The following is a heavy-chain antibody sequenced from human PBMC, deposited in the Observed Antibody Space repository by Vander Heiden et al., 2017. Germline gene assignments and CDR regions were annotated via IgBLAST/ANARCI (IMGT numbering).Heavy chain of an antibody. CDR2: IYYSGST. CDR1: IVCISNGGSY. D-gene: IGHD1-26*01. J-gene: IGHJ6*02. Sequence: STVFIVCISNGGSYLSLIRQHPGQGLEWIGYIYYSGSTYYNPSLKSRVTISVDTSKNQFSLKLSSVTAADTAVYYCARVSVAPSGYYYYGMDVWGQGTTVTVSS. CDR3: ARVSVAPSGYYYYGMDV. V-gene: IGHV4-31*03.